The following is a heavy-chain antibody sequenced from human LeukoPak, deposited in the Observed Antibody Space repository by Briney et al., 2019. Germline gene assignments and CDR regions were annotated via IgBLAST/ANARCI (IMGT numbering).Heavy chain of an antibody. Sequence: GGSLRLSCAASGFTFSSYSMNLVRQAPGKGLEWVSSISSSSSYIYYADSVKGRFTISRDNAKNSLYLQMNSLRAEDTAVYYCARDLYSSGWFDYWGQGTLVTVSS. V-gene: IGHV3-21*01. CDR3: ARDLYSSGWFDY. CDR2: ISSSSSYI. CDR1: GFTFSSYS. D-gene: IGHD6-19*01. J-gene: IGHJ4*02.